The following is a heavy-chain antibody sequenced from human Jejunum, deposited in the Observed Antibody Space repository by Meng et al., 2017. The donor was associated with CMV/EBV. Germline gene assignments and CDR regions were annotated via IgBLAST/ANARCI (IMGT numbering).Heavy chain of an antibody. D-gene: IGHD4-11*01. J-gene: IGHJ4*02. CDR1: GFTFTSHA. V-gene: IGHV3-23*01. CDR2: ISGSGPAT. Sequence: GFTFTSHAMSWVRQTPGKRPEWVAGISGSGPATYYAESVKGRFAISRDNSNNTLFLQMNALRGDDTAVYYCARDMGYTVTAPFDYWGQGSVVTVSS. CDR3: ARDMGYTVTAPFDY.